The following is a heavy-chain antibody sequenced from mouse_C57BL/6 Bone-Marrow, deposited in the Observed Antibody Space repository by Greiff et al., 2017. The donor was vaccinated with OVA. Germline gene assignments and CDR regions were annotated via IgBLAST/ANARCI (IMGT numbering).Heavy chain of an antibody. D-gene: IGHD1-1*01. CDR3: ARPYGSSFHWYFDV. J-gene: IGHJ1*03. CDR2: IYPGDGDT. V-gene: IGHV1-82*01. Sequence: LVEPGASVKISCKASGYAFSSSWMNWVKQRPGKGLEWIGRIYPGDGDTNYNGKFKGKATLTADKSSSTAYMQLSSLTSEDSAVYFCARPYGSSFHWYFDVWGTGTTVTVSS. CDR1: GYAFSSSW.